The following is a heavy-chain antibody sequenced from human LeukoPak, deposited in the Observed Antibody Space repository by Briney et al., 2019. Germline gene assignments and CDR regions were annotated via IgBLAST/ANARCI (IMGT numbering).Heavy chain of an antibody. Sequence: ASVKVSCKASGGTFSSYAISWVRQAPGQGLEWMGRIIPILGIANYAQKFQGRVTITADKSTSTAYMELSSLRSDDTAVYYCARDFRSGIFDYWGQGTLVTVSS. CDR1: GGTFSSYA. CDR3: ARDFRSGIFDY. V-gene: IGHV1-69*04. D-gene: IGHD3-3*01. J-gene: IGHJ4*02. CDR2: IIPILGIA.